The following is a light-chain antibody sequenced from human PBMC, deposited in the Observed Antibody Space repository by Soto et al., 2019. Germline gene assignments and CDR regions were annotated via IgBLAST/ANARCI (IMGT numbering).Light chain of an antibody. V-gene: IGLV2-23*01. J-gene: IGLJ1*01. CDR3: CSYVGSSTYV. Sequence: QAVVTQPASVSGSPGQSITISCTGTSSDVGSNNLVSWYQQHPGKAPKLMIYEGSKRPSGVSNRFSGSKFGNTASLTISGLQAEDEADYYCCSYVGSSTYVFGSGTKLTVL. CDR1: SSDVGSNNL. CDR2: EGS.